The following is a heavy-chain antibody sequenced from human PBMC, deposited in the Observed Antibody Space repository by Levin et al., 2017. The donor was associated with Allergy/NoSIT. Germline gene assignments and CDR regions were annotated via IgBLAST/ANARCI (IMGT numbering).Heavy chain of an antibody. V-gene: IGHV3-53*01. CDR1: GFSVSSNY. J-gene: IGHJ4*02. Sequence: GESLKISCAASGFSVSSNYMNWVRQAPGKGLEWVSVIYSGGFTYYADSVKGRFTISRDKSKNTLYLQMNSLRAEDTAVYYCAREFEGFDYWGQGTLVTVSP. CDR3: AREFEGFDY. CDR2: IYSGGFT. D-gene: IGHD3-16*01.